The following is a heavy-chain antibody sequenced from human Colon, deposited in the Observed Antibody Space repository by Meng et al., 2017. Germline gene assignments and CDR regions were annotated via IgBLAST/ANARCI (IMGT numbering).Heavy chain of an antibody. CDR3: ARRVRGVISWFDP. CDR2: INHSGST. CDR1: GGSFSGYY. J-gene: IGHJ5*02. D-gene: IGHD3-10*01. V-gene: IGHV4-34*01. Sequence: QGHLQQWGAGLLKPSETLSLTCAVYGGSFSGYYWSWIRQPPGKGLEWIGEINHSGSTNYNPSLKSRVTISVDTSKNQFSLKLSSVTAADTAVYYCARRVRGVISWFDPWGQGTLVTVSS.